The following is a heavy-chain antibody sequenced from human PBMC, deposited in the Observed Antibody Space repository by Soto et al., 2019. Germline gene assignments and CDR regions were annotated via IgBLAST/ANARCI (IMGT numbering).Heavy chain of an antibody. D-gene: IGHD3-10*01. CDR3: AREGSITMVRGVKPNDAFDI. CDR2: IYYSGST. CDR1: GGSISSGDYY. J-gene: IGHJ3*02. Sequence: QVQLQESGPGLVKPSQTLSLTCTVSGGSISSGDYYWSWIRQPPGKGLEWIGYIYYSGSTYYNPSLKSRVTISVDTSKNQFSLKLSFVTAADTAVYYCAREGSITMVRGVKPNDAFDIWGQGTMVTVSS. V-gene: IGHV4-30-4*01.